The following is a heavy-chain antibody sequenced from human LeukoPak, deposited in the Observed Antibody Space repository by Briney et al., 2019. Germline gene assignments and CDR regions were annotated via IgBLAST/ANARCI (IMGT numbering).Heavy chain of an antibody. Sequence: GGSLRLSCAAPGFTFSSYSMNWVRQAPGKGLEWVSSISSTSSYIYYADSVKGRFTISRDNAKNSLCLQMNSLRAEDTAVYYCARLPAVAGAYVQDYWGQGTLVTVSS. CDR1: GFTFSSYS. J-gene: IGHJ4*02. CDR2: ISSTSSYI. CDR3: ARLPAVAGAYVQDY. V-gene: IGHV3-21*01. D-gene: IGHD6-19*01.